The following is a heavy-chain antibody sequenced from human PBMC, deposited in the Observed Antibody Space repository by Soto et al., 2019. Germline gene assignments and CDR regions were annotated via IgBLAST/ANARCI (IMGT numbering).Heavy chain of an antibody. CDR3: ARVTRITIFGVVIRGFDP. CDR1: GGTISSYY. D-gene: IGHD3-3*01. J-gene: IGHJ5*02. Sequence: PSETLSLTCTVSGGTISSYYWSWIRQPPGKGLEWIGYIYYSGSTNYNPSLKSRVTISVDTSKNQFSLKLSSVTAADTAVYYCARVTRITIFGVVIRGFDPWGQGTLVTVSS. CDR2: IYYSGST. V-gene: IGHV4-59*01.